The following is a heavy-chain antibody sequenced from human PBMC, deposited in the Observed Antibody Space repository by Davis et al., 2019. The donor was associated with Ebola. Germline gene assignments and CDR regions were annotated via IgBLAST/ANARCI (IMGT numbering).Heavy chain of an antibody. CDR1: GFTFSGSA. V-gene: IGHV3-73*01. CDR3: TSFIQDDDY. J-gene: IGHJ4*02. D-gene: IGHD5-18*01. Sequence: GESLKISCAASGFTFSGSAMHWVRQASGKGLEWVGRIRNKANSYATAYAASVKGRFTISRDDSKNTAYLQMNSLKTEDTAVYYCTSFIQDDDYWGQGTLVTVSS. CDR2: IRNKANSYAT.